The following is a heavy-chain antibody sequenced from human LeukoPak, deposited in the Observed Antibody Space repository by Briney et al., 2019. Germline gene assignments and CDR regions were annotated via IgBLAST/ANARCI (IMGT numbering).Heavy chain of an antibody. CDR2: ISYGGSNK. Sequence: GGSLRLSCAASGFTFSSYGMHWVRQAPGKGLEWVAVISYGGSNKYYADSVKGRFTISRDNSKNTLYLQMNSLRAEDTAVYYCARDLKVISGFFDYWGQGTLVTVSS. D-gene: IGHD3-16*02. CDR3: ARDLKVISGFFDY. J-gene: IGHJ4*02. CDR1: GFTFSSYG. V-gene: IGHV3-30*19.